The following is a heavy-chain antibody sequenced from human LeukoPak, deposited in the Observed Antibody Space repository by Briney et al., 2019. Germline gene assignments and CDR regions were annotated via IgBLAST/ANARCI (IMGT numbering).Heavy chain of an antibody. D-gene: IGHD5-18*01. V-gene: IGHV3-66*01. CDR1: GFTVSSNY. J-gene: IGHJ3*01. CDR3: VVFDF. CDR2: IYSGGSS. Sequence: SGGSLRLSCAASGFTVSSNYMSWVRQAPGKGLEWVSVIYSGGSSYYADSVKGRFTISRDNSTNTLYLQMNSLRAEDTAVTAPVVFDFWGQGTMVTVSP.